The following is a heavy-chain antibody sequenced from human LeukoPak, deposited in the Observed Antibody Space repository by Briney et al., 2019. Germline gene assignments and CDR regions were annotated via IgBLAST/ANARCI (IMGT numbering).Heavy chain of an antibody. D-gene: IGHD5-12*01. CDR2: IWDTEIT. CDR1: GGSIRSYF. Sequence: PSETLSLTCTVSGGSIRSYFWGWLRQPPGKGLEWIGYIWDTEITDYNPSLKSRVTISLDTSKNHFSLKLRSVTAADTALYFCARGLVLATDDAFDIWGQGTLVIVSS. V-gene: IGHV4-59*01. J-gene: IGHJ3*02. CDR3: ARGLVLATDDAFDI.